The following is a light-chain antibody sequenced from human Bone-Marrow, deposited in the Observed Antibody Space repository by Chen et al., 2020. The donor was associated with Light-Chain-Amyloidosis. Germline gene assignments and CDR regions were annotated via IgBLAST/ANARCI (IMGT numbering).Light chain of an antibody. CDR2: KAS. CDR1: QTINNW. Sequence: DIQITQSPSTLSASVGDRVTITCRTSQTINNWVAWYQQKPGKAPKLLIYKASSLESGVPSRFSGSGSGTEFTLTISSLQPDDCATYYCQQYNSYSRTFGQGTKVEI. J-gene: IGKJ1*01. CDR3: QQYNSYSRT. V-gene: IGKV1-5*03.